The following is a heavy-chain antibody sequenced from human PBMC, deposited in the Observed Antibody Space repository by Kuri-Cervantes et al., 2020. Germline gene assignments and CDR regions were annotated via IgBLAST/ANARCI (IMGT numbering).Heavy chain of an antibody. D-gene: IGHD4-11*01. Sequence: GGSLRLSCAASGFTSSSYGMHWVRQAPGKGLEWVAVISYDGSNKYYTDSVKGRFTISRDNSKNTLYLQMNSLRAEDTAVYYCARDRRRGDYIYYFDYWGQGTLVTVSS. V-gene: IGHV3-30*03. J-gene: IGHJ4*02. CDR2: ISYDGSNK. CDR3: ARDRRRGDYIYYFDY. CDR1: GFTSSSYG.